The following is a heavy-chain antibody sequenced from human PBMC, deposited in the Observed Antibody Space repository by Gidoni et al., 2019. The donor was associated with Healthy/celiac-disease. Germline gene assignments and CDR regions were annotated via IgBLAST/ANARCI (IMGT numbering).Heavy chain of an antibody. CDR1: GYTFTSYG. CDR2: ISAYNGNT. D-gene: IGHD6-13*01. CDR3: ARDLRGRQQLGLYNWFDP. V-gene: IGHV1-18*01. Sequence: QVQLVQSGAEVKKPGASVKVSCKASGYTFTSYGSSWVRQAPGQGLEWMGWISAYNGNTNYAQKLQGRVTMTTDTSTSTAYMELRSLRSDDTAVYYCARDLRGRQQLGLYNWFDPWGQGTLVTVSS. J-gene: IGHJ5*02.